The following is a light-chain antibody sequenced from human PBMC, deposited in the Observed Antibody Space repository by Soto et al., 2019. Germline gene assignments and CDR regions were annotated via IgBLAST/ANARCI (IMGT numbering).Light chain of an antibody. Sequence: QSALTQPASVSGSPGQSITISCTGTSSDIGGYNYVSWYQQHPGNPPKLMIYEVSNRPSGVSNRFSGSKSGNTASLTISGLQAEDDADYYCSSHTTSNTQVFGGGTKLTVL. CDR1: SSDIGGYNY. CDR3: SSHTTSNTQV. J-gene: IGLJ3*02. CDR2: EVS. V-gene: IGLV2-14*01.